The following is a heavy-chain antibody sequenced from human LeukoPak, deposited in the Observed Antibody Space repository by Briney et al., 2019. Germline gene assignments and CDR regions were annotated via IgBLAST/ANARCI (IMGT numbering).Heavy chain of an antibody. CDR3: ARGYCSGGSCFYYSDY. Sequence: ASVKVSCKASGGTFSSYAISWVRQAPGQGLEWMGGIIPIFGTANYAQKFQGRVTITADKSTSTAYMELSSLRSEDTAVYYCARGYCSGGSCFYYSDYWGQGTLVTVSS. V-gene: IGHV1-69*06. CDR1: GGTFSSYA. J-gene: IGHJ4*02. D-gene: IGHD2-15*01. CDR2: IIPIFGTA.